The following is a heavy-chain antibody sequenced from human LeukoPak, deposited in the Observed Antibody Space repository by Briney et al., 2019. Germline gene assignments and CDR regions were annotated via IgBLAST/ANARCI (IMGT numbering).Heavy chain of an antibody. D-gene: IGHD6-19*01. Sequence: SETLSLTCTVSGGSISSYYWSWIRQPPGKGLEWIGYIYYSGSTNYNPSLKSRVTISVDTSKNQFSLKLSSVTAADTAVYYCARAHGGWGWFDPWGQRTLVTVSS. J-gene: IGHJ5*02. CDR2: IYYSGST. CDR1: GGSISSYY. V-gene: IGHV4-59*01. CDR3: ARAHGGWGWFDP.